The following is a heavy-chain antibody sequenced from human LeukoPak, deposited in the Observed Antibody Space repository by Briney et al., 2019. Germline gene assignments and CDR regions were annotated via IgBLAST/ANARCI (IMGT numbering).Heavy chain of an antibody. CDR2: ISGSGGST. CDR3: AKRPSGSYYTQYYFDY. V-gene: IGHV3-23*01. J-gene: IGHJ4*02. Sequence: QPGRSLRLSCAASGFTFSSYAMSWVRQAPGKGLEWVSAISGSGGSTYYADSVKGRFTISRDNSKNTLYLQMNSLRAEDTAVYYCAKRPSGSYYTQYYFDYWGQGTLVTVSS. CDR1: GFTFSSYA. D-gene: IGHD3-10*01.